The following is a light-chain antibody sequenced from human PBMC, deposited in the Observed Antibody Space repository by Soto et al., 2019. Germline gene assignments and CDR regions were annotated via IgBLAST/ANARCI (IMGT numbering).Light chain of an antibody. CDR2: AAS. V-gene: IGKV1-39*01. J-gene: IGKJ1*01. CDR3: QQGHGNPQT. CDR1: QSISVY. Sequence: DIQMTQSPSSLSASVGDTVTITCRASQSISVYLNWYQQQPGKTPKLLIYAASSLQRGVPSRFSGSGSGTAFSLVISGLQPEDFATYYCQQGHGNPQTFGQGTKVEVK.